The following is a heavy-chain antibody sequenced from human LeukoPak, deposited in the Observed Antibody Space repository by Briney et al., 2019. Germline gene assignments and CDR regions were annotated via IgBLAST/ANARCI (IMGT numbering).Heavy chain of an antibody. CDR2: INHSGST. V-gene: IGHV4-34*01. J-gene: IGHJ4*02. D-gene: IGHD7-27*01. CDR1: GGSFSGYY. Sequence: PSETLSLTCAVYGGSFSGYYWSWIRQPPGKGLEWIGEINHSGSTNYNPSLKSRVTISVDTSKNQFSLKLSSVTAADTAVHYCARGWGATLGYWGQGTLDTVSS. CDR3: ARGWGATLGY.